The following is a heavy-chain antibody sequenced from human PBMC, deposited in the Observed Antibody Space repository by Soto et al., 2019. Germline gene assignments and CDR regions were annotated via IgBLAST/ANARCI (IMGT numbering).Heavy chain of an antibody. CDR2: VSGSGSST. Sequence: PGGSLRLSCAASGFTFSSYAMSWVRQAPGKGLEWVSAVSGSGSSTYYADSVKGRFTISRDNSKNTLYLQMNSLRVEDTAVHYCAKLLTSSLESVQHWGQGTLVTVSS. V-gene: IGHV3-23*01. J-gene: IGHJ1*01. CDR3: AKLLTSSLESVQH. D-gene: IGHD3-9*01. CDR1: GFTFSSYA.